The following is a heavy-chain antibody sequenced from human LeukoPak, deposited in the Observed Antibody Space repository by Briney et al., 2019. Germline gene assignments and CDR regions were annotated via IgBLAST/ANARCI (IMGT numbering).Heavy chain of an antibody. D-gene: IGHD6-13*01. CDR2: ISSRSSTI. Sequence: GSLRHSCAASGFTFRSYSMNWVRQAPGKGLEWVSYISSRSSTIYYADSVKGRFTISRDNAKNSLYLQMNSLRAEDTAVYYCARFGSSWYYGFDYWGQGTLVTVSS. CDR3: ARFGSSWYYGFDY. CDR1: GFTFRSYS. V-gene: IGHV3-48*01. J-gene: IGHJ4*02.